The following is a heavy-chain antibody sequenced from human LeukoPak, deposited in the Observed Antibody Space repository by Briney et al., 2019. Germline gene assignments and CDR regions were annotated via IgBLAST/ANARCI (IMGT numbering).Heavy chain of an antibody. CDR3: ARDLWEMALSSSWYCPDY. D-gene: IGHD6-13*01. V-gene: IGHV1-46*01. CDR1: GYTFTSYY. Sequence: GASVKVSCKASGYTFTSYYMHWVRQAPGQGLEWMGIINPSGSSTSYAQKFQGRVTMTRDTSTSTVYMELSSLRSEDTAVYYCARDLWEMALSSSWYCPDYWGQGTLVTVSS. CDR2: INPSGSST. J-gene: IGHJ4*02.